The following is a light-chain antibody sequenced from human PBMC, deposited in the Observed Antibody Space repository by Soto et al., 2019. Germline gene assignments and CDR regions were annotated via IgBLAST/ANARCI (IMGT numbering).Light chain of an antibody. Sequence: DAQMTQSPSPLSASVGDSVTITCRASQSIGTYLYWYQHKPGKAPKLLIYAASSLQSGVPSRFSGSGSGTDFTLTISSLQPEDFATYYCQESHSTFGQGTKLEIK. CDR3: QESHST. CDR1: QSIGTY. J-gene: IGKJ2*01. CDR2: AAS. V-gene: IGKV1-39*01.